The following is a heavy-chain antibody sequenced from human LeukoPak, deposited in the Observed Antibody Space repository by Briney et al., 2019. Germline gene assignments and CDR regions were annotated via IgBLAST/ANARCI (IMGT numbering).Heavy chain of an antibody. CDR1: GGSISSSSYY. CDR2: IYYSGST. CDR3: ASPSSIAARGGLYYFDY. Sequence: PSETLSLTCTVSGGSISSSSYYWGWLRQPPGTGLEWIGSIYYSGSTYYNPSLQSRVTISVDTSKNQFSLKLSSVTAADTAVYYCASPSSIAARGGLYYFDYWGQGTLVTVSS. J-gene: IGHJ4*02. V-gene: IGHV4-39*01. D-gene: IGHD6-6*01.